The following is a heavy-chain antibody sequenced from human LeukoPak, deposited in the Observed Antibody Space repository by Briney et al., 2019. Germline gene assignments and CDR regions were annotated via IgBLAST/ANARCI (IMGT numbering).Heavy chain of an antibody. D-gene: IGHD2-21*02. CDR1: GFTFSNAW. Sequence: PGGSLRLSCAASGFTFSNAWMSWVRQAPGKGLEWVANIKQDGSEKYYVDSVKGRFTISRDNAKNSLYLQMSSLRAEDTAVYYCARDTDIVVVTAIPSDAFDIWGQGTMVTVSS. CDR3: ARDTDIVVVTAIPSDAFDI. V-gene: IGHV3-7*01. CDR2: IKQDGSEK. J-gene: IGHJ3*02.